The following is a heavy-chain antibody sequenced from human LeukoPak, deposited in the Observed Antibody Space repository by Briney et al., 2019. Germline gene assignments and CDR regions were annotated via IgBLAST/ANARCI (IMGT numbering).Heavy chain of an antibody. CDR2: INLDSGDT. CDR3: ARDYYYYMDV. CDR1: GFTFSGYY. Sequence: GASVQVSCKASGFTFSGYYMHWVRQAPRQGLEWMGWINLDSGDTQYAQKFQDRVTLSRDTSITTAYMEMTTLRSDDTAVFYCARDYYYYMDVWGKGTTVIVSS. V-gene: IGHV1-2*02. J-gene: IGHJ6*03.